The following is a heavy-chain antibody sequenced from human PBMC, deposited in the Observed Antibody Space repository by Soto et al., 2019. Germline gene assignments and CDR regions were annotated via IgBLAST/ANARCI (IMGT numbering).Heavy chain of an antibody. D-gene: IGHD4-4*01. J-gene: IGHJ6*02. CDR1: GDSVSSNSAA. CDR2: TYYRSKWYN. V-gene: IGHV6-1*01. Sequence: QSQTLSLTCAISGDSVSSNSAAWNWIRQSPSRGLEWLGRTYYRSKWYNDYAVSVKSRITINPDTSKNQFSLQLNSVTPEDTAVYYCARMTTVRWYYYYGMDVWGQGTTVTVSS. CDR3: ARMTTVRWYYYYGMDV.